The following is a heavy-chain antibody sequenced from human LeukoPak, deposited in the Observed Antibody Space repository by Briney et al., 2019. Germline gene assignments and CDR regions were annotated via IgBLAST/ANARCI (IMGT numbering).Heavy chain of an antibody. Sequence: GASVKVSCKASGYTFTSYDINWVRQATGQGLEWMGWMNPNSGNTGYAQKFQGRVTMTRNTSISTAYMELSSLRSEDTAVCYCAASGDDFWSGYYFDYWGQGTLATVSS. D-gene: IGHD3-3*01. J-gene: IGHJ4*02. V-gene: IGHV1-8*01. CDR2: MNPNSGNT. CDR3: AASGDDFWSGYYFDY. CDR1: GYTFTSYD.